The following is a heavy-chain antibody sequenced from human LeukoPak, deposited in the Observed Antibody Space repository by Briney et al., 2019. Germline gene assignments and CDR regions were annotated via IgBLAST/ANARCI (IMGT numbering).Heavy chain of an antibody. V-gene: IGHV4-4*07. CDR1: GDSISSFY. J-gene: IGHJ5*02. CDR3: ARLTGYSSESWFDP. Sequence: PSETLSLTCTVSGDSISSFYWTWIRQPAGKGLEWIGRIYTSGSTNYNPSLKSRVTMSVDTSKNQFSLKLSSVTAADTAVYYCARLTGYSSESWFDPWGQGTLVTVSS. CDR2: IYTSGST. D-gene: IGHD3-9*01.